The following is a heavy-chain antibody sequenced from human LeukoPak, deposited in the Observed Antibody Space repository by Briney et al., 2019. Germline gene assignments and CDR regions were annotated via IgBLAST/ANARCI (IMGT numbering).Heavy chain of an antibody. Sequence: PSETLSLTCAVDGGSFSDYYWSWIRQPPGKGLEWIGEINHSGSTNYNPSLKSRVTISVDTSKNQFSLKLSSVTAADTAVYYCARGGQPGALNYWGQGTLVTVSS. CDR3: ARGGQPGALNY. V-gene: IGHV4-34*01. CDR2: INHSGST. D-gene: IGHD4/OR15-4a*01. CDR1: GGSFSDYY. J-gene: IGHJ4*02.